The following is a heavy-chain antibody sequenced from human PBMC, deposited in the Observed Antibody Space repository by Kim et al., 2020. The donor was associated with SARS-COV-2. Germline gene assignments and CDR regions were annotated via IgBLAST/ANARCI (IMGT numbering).Heavy chain of an antibody. V-gene: IGHV3-21*01. CDR3: ARDPGIAVAGI. Sequence: GGSLRLSCAASGFTFSSYSMNWVRQAPGKGLEWVSSISSSSSYIYYADSVKGRFTISRDNAKNSLYLQMNSLRAEDTAVYYCARDPGIAVAGIWGQGTLVTVSS. D-gene: IGHD6-19*01. CDR1: GFTFSSYS. J-gene: IGHJ4*02. CDR2: ISSSSSYI.